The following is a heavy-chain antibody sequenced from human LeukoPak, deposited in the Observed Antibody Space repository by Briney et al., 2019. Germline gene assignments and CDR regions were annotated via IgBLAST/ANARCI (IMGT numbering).Heavy chain of an antibody. D-gene: IGHD2-2*01. V-gene: IGHV3-9*03. CDR3: AKGYCSSTSCSGDY. CDR2: ISWNSGSI. J-gene: IGHJ4*02. Sequence: GGSLRLSCAASGFTFDDYAMHWVRQAPGKGLEWVSGISWNSGSIAYADSVKGRFTISRDNAKNSLYLQMNSLRAEDMALYFCAKGYCSSTSCSGDYWGQGTLVTVSS. CDR1: GFTFDDYA.